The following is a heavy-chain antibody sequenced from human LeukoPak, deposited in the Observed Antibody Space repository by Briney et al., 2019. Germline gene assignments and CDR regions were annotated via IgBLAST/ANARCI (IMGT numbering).Heavy chain of an antibody. V-gene: IGHV1-8*01. Sequence: ASVKVSCKASGYTFTSYDINWVRQATGQGLEWMGWMNPNSGNTGYAQKFQGRVTMTRNTSISTAYMELSSLRSEDTAVYYCARGGRIAAARANWFDPWGQGTLVTVSS. CDR3: ARGGRIAAARANWFDP. J-gene: IGHJ5*02. D-gene: IGHD6-13*01. CDR2: MNPNSGNT. CDR1: GYTFTSYD.